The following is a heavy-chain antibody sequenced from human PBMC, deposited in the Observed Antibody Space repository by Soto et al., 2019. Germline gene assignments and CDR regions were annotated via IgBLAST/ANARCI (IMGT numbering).Heavy chain of an antibody. V-gene: IGHV1-69*02. CDR2: IIPILDIA. D-gene: IGHD3-22*01. CDR1: GGTFSSYT. Sequence: QVQLVQSGAEVKKPGSSVKVSCKASGGTFSSYTISWVRQAPGQGLEWMGRIIPILDIANYAQKFQGRVTVIADKSTSTAYMELSSLRSEDTAVYYCAGGVVEDYYDSNGYGWFDPWGQGTLVPVSS. CDR3: AGGVVEDYYDSNGYGWFDP. J-gene: IGHJ5*02.